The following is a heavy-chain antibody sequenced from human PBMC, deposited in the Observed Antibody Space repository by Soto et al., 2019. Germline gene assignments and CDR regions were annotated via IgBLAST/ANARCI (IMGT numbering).Heavy chain of an antibody. CDR2: ISAYNGNT. CDR1: GYTFTSYG. CDR3: ARLLRHIAVAGTGVY. Sequence: GASVKVSCKASGYTFTSYGISWVRQAPGQGLEWMGWISAYNGNTNYAQKLQGRVTMTTDTSTSTAYMELRSLSSVTAADTALYYCARLLRHIAVAGTGVYWGQGTLVTVSS. D-gene: IGHD6-19*01. J-gene: IGHJ4*02. V-gene: IGHV1-18*01.